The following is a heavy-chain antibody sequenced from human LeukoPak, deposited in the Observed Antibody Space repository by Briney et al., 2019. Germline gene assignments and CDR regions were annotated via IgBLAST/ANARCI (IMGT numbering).Heavy chain of an antibody. D-gene: IGHD4-23*01. J-gene: IGHJ5*02. CDR1: GYTFTGYY. Sequence: ASVKVSCKASGYTFTGYYMHWVRQAPGQGLEWMGRINPNSGGTNYAQKFQGRVTMTRDTSISTAYMELSRLRSDDTAVYYSARIRQGGNSFGSWFDPWGQGTLVTVSS. CDR3: ARIRQGGNSFGSWFDP. V-gene: IGHV1-2*06. CDR2: INPNSGGT.